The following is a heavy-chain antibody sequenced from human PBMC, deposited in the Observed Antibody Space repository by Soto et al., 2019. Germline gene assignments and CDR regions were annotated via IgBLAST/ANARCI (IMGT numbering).Heavy chain of an antibody. CDR3: AVTETVVPAADNWFDP. V-gene: IGHV3-23*01. Sequence: GGSLRLSCAASGFTFSSYAMSWVRQAPGKGLEWVSAISGSGGSTYYADSVKGRFTISRDNSKNTLYLQMNSLRAEDTAVYYCAVTETVVPAADNWFDPWGQGTLVTVSS. D-gene: IGHD2-2*01. CDR2: ISGSGGST. CDR1: GFTFSSYA. J-gene: IGHJ5*02.